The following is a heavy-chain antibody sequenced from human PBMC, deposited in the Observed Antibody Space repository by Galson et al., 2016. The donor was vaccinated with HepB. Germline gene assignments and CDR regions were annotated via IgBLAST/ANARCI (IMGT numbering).Heavy chain of an antibody. CDR1: GFTFSSYW. V-gene: IGHV3-7*01. CDR3: ARGRLWFGEPHYYGMDV. J-gene: IGHJ6*02. D-gene: IGHD3-10*01. Sequence: SLRLSCAASGFTFSSYWMSWVRQAPEKGLEWVANIKEDGSEKYYVDSVKGRITISRDNAKHSLYLQMNSLRADDTSVYYCARGRLWFGEPHYYGMDVWGQGTTVTVS. CDR2: IKEDGSEK.